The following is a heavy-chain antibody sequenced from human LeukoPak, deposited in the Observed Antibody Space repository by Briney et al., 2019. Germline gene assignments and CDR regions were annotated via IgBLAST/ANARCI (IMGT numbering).Heavy chain of an antibody. D-gene: IGHD2-15*01. CDR1: GYTFTSYG. Sequence: ASVKVSCKASGYTFTSYGISWVRQAPGQGREWMGWISAYNGKTNYAQTLQGRGTMTTDTSTSRAYMERRSLRSDDTAVYYCARAGYCSGGSCYSSPFDYWGQGTLVTASS. V-gene: IGHV1-18*01. CDR3: ARAGYCSGGSCYSSPFDY. J-gene: IGHJ4*02. CDR2: ISAYNGKT.